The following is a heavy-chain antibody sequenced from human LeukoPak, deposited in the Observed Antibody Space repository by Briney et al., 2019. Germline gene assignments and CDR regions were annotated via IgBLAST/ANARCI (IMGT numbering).Heavy chain of an antibody. J-gene: IGHJ4*02. CDR2: IKTKASGGPT. CDR3: ATVRDGSWRGLDY. Sequence: GGSLRLACAASGFTFSNAWMSWVRQAPGKGLEWVGRIKTKASGGPTDYAAPVEGRFTISRDDSENTLYLQMSSLKTEDTAVYYCATVRDGSWRGLDYWGQGTLATVSP. D-gene: IGHD6-13*01. CDR1: GFTFSNAW. V-gene: IGHV3-15*01.